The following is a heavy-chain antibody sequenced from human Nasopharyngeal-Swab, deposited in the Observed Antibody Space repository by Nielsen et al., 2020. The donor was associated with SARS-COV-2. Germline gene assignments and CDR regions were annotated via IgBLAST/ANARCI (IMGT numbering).Heavy chain of an antibody. CDR1: GGAFSGFY. CDR2: INPSGST. V-gene: IGHV4-34*01. D-gene: IGHD1-1*01. CDR3: ARGRRERAPRYYYYGMDV. Sequence: SETLSLTCAVYGGAFSGFYWSWIRQSPGEGLEWIVEINPSGSTDYNPSLKSRVSMSVDTSKNQVFLNLRSVTAADTAVYYCARGRRERAPRYYYYGMDVWGQGTTVTVS. J-gene: IGHJ6*02.